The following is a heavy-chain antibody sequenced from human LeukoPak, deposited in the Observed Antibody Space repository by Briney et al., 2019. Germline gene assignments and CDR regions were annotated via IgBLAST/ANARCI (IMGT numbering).Heavy chain of an antibody. V-gene: IGHV3-23*01. D-gene: IGHD3-10*01. CDR3: AKDGPSRFGSGSYYIDY. J-gene: IGHJ4*02. CDR2: ISGSGGST. CDR1: GFTFSSYA. Sequence: PGGSLRLSCAASGFTFSSYAMSWVRQAPGKGLEWVSAISGSGGSTYYADSVKGRFTISRDNSKNTLYLQMNSLGAEDTAVYYCAKDGPSRFGSGSYYIDYWGQGTLVTVSS.